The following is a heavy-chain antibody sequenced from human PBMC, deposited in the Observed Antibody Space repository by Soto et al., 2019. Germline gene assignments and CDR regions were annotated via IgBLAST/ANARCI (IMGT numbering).Heavy chain of an antibody. Sequence: QVQLVQSGAEVKKPGASVKVSCKASGYTFSTYGFSWVRQAPGQGLEWMGWIGAYNDDTNYAQNFQGRVTMTTDTFTTASYMELRNLRSDDTAVYFCARDWRGAEGFDPWGQGTLVTFSS. CDR2: IGAYNDDT. V-gene: IGHV1-18*01. CDR3: ARDWRGAEGFDP. D-gene: IGHD3-3*01. CDR1: GYTFSTYG. J-gene: IGHJ5*02.